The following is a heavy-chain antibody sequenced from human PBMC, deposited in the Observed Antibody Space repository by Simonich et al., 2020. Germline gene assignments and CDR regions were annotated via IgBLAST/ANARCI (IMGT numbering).Heavy chain of an antibody. J-gene: IGHJ4*02. V-gene: IGHV3-7*01. CDR2: IKQEESEK. D-gene: IGHD3-9*01. Sequence: EVQLVESGGGLVQPGGSLRLSCAASGFTFSSYWMSWVRQAPGKGREWGAKIKQEESEKDYVDSVKGRFTISRDNAKNSLYLQMNSLRAEDTAVYYCARFRGRYFDWLFDYWGQGTLVTVSS. CDR1: GFTFSSYW. CDR3: ARFRGRYFDWLFDY.